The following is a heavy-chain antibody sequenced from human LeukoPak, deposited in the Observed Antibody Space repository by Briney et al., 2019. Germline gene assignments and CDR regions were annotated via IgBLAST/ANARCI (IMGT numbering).Heavy chain of an antibody. Sequence: SGGSLRLSCAASGFSFSDNHMDWVRQAPGKGLEWVGRVRTKARSYTTEYAASVKGRFTISRDDSMNSLYLQMRSLKTEDMAVYYCAVIVGARSFDFWGQGTLVTVSS. CDR2: VRTKARSYTT. CDR1: GFSFSDNH. J-gene: IGHJ4*02. V-gene: IGHV3-72*01. D-gene: IGHD1-26*01. CDR3: AVIVGARSFDF.